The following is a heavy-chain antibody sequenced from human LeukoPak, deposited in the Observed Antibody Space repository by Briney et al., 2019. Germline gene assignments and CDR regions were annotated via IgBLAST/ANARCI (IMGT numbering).Heavy chain of an antibody. Sequence: PGGSLRLSCAASGFTFSTYTMNWVRQAPGKGLEWVSSISTGSSYICYSDSAKGRFTLSRDNAKNSLYLQMNSLRAEDTAVYYCARVGSAIARVAAFDTWGQGTMVTVSS. CDR3: ARVGSAIARVAAFDT. V-gene: IGHV3-21*01. CDR1: GFTFSTYT. CDR2: ISTGSSYI. J-gene: IGHJ3*02. D-gene: IGHD3-10*01.